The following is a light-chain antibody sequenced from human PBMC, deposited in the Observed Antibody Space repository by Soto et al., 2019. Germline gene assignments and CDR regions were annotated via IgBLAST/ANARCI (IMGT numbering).Light chain of an antibody. CDR3: QQSYNTPWT. CDR2: AAS. V-gene: IGKV1-39*01. CDR1: QSINSC. J-gene: IGKJ1*01. Sequence: DIQMTQSPSSLSASVGDRVTITCRAGQSINSCLNWYQQKPGKAPELLIYAASSLQSGVPSRFSASRSGTDFTLTISSLQPEDFATYYCQQSYNTPWTFGQGTKVDIK.